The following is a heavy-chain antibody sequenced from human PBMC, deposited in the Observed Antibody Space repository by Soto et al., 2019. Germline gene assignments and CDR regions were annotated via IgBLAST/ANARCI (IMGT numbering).Heavy chain of an antibody. Sequence: QVQLQESGPGLVKPSETLSLTSIVSGGSISNYYWSWIRQPPGKGLEWIGYIYYSGSTNYNPSLTSRVTISVDTSKNQFSLKLSSVTAADTAVYYCARHRYSYGVYYFDYWDQGTLVTVSS. CDR3: ARHRYSYGVYYFDY. J-gene: IGHJ4*02. CDR1: GGSISNYY. D-gene: IGHD5-18*01. V-gene: IGHV4-59*08. CDR2: IYYSGST.